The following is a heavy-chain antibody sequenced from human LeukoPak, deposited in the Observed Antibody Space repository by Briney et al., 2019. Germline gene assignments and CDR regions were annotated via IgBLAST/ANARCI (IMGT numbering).Heavy chain of an antibody. J-gene: IGHJ4*02. CDR2: IIPIFGTA. D-gene: IGHD3-10*01. CDR1: GGTFSSYA. CDR3: AKDVWFGELLGY. V-gene: IGHV1-69*05. Sequence: ASVKVSCKASGGTFSSYAISWVRQAPGQGLEWMGGIIPIFGTANYAQKFQGRVTITTDESTSTAYMELSSLRAEDTAVYYCAKDVWFGELLGYWGQGTLVTVSS.